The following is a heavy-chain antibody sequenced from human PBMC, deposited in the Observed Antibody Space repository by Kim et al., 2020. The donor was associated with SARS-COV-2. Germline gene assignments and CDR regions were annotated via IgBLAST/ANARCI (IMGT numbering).Heavy chain of an antibody. Sequence: SETLSLTCTVSGGSISSYYWSWIRQPPGKGLEWIGYIYYSGSTTYNPSLKSRVTISVDTSKNQFSLKLSSVTAADTAVYYCARQNMPAGGNFYYWGQGTL. CDR1: GGSISSYY. CDR2: IYYSGST. D-gene: IGHD2-2*01. J-gene: IGHJ4*02. CDR3: ARQNMPAGGNFYY. V-gene: IGHV4-59*08.